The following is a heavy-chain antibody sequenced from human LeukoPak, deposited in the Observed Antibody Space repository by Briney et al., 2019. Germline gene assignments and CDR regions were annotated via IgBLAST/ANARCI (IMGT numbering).Heavy chain of an antibody. CDR2: MKQDGSEQ. D-gene: IGHD2-21*01. CDR1: GFAFDNYW. V-gene: IGHV3-7*04. Sequence: GGSLRLSCAASGFAFDNYWMTWVRQAPGKGLEWVANMKQDGSEQYYVDSVKGRFTISRDNAKNSLYLQMNSLRAEDTAVYYCARGQGCGYWGQGTLVTVSS. J-gene: IGHJ4*02. CDR3: ARGQGCGY.